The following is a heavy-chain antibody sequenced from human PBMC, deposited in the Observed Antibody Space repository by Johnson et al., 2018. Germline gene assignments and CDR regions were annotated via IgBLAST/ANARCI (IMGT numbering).Heavy chain of an antibody. Sequence: VQLLESGGGLVKXGGSLRLSCAASGFTFSDYYMNWIRQAPGKGLEWVSFISSSGSTIYYADSVRGRFTISRDNAKNSLYLQMNSLRAEDTAIYYCARDLPVTYYYYYGMDVWGQGTTVTVSS. D-gene: IGHD3-16*02. CDR1: GFTFSDYY. CDR2: ISSSGSTI. CDR3: ARDLPVTYYYYYGMDV. J-gene: IGHJ6*02. V-gene: IGHV3-11*01.